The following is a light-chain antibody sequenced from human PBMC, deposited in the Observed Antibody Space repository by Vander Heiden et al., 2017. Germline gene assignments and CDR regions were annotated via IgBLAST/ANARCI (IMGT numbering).Light chain of an antibody. Sequence: DIVLTHSPATVSLSPGERATLSCWASQSVYSSLARYQQEPGQAQRLLIHDASTTATGIPATFSCSGSGTDFTLTISSLEPEDVAVYYCQQRSNWPPTWTFGQGTKVESK. CDR1: QSVYSS. CDR2: DAS. CDR3: QQRSNWPPTWT. V-gene: IGKV3-11*01. J-gene: IGKJ1*01.